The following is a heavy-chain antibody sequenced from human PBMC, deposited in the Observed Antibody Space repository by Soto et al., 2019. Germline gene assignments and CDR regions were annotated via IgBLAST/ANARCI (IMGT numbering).Heavy chain of an antibody. CDR3: GSGGPAERQDSPFYFDY. D-gene: IGHD2-21*01. J-gene: IGHJ4*02. CDR2: ISYDGSNK. CDR1: GFTFSNYA. Sequence: QVQLVESGGGVVQPGRSLRLSCAVSGFTFSNYAMYWVRQAPGKGLEWVAVISYDGSNKYYTDSVKGRFTISRDNSKNTVLLGKGWLRVGGPGVLFRGSGGPAERQDSPFYFDYWGRGTLVTVSS. V-gene: IGHV3-30-3*01.